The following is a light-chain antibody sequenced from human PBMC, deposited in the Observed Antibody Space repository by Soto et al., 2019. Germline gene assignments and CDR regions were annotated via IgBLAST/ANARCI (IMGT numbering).Light chain of an antibody. CDR2: AAS. CDR3: QQYNNWPIT. CDR1: QTITTY. J-gene: IGKJ5*01. V-gene: IGKV3D-15*01. Sequence: EIVLTQSPATLSLSPGDRATLSCRASQTITTYMNWFQQKPGQPPRLLIYAASTRVTGVPDRISGSGSGTEFTLTISSLQSEDFEIYYCQQYNNWPITFGQGTRLEIK.